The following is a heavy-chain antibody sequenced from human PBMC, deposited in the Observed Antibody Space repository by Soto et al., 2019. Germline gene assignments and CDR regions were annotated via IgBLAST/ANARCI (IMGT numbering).Heavy chain of an antibody. CDR3: PRSRYIGTYSGRFLDY. V-gene: IGHV3-53*01. J-gene: IGHJ4*02. CDR1: GFTVSSSY. CDR2: LYTGTDT. Sequence: GGSLRLSCAASGFTVSSSYLTWVRQAPGKGLEWVAILYTGTDTVYADSVKGRFTISRDSSKNTLYLQMHSLRAEDTAMYFCPRSRYIGTYSGRFLDYWGQGSLVTV. D-gene: IGHD1-26*01.